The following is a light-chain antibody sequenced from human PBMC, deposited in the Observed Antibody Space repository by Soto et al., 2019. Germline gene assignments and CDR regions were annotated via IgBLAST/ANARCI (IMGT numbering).Light chain of an antibody. CDR3: AAWDDSLNGLYV. CDR2: EVS. CDR1: SSDVGSYNR. J-gene: IGLJ1*01. Sequence: QSALTQPPSVSGSPGQSVTISCTGTSSDVGSYNRVSWYQQPPGTAPKLMIYEVSNRPSGVPDRFSGSKSGTSASLAISGLQSEDEADYYCAAWDDSLNGLYVFGTGTKSPS. V-gene: IGLV2-18*01.